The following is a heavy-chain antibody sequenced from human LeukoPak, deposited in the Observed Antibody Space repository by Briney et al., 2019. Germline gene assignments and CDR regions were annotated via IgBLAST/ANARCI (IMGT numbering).Heavy chain of an antibody. CDR2: MNPNSGNT. V-gene: IGHV1-8*01. Sequence: ASVKVSCKASGYTFTSYDINWVRQATGQGLEWMGWMNPNSGNTGYAQKFQGRVTMTRNTSISTAYMELSSLRSEDTAVYYCARTLYKYSSGWYPPDYWGQGTLVTVSS. J-gene: IGHJ4*02. CDR1: GYTFTSYD. D-gene: IGHD6-19*01. CDR3: ARTLYKYSSGWYPPDY.